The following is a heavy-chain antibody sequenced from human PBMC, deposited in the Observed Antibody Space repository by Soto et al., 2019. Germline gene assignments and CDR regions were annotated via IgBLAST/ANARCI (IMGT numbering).Heavy chain of an antibody. V-gene: IGHV3-74*01. J-gene: IGHJ4*02. Sequence: EVQLVESGGGLVQPGGSLRLSCAASGFTFSSYWMHWVRQAPGKGLVWVSRIDSDGITTTYADFVKGRFIVSRDNAKNTLYLQMNSLTAEDTAVYYCARLYYFDYWGQGTLVTVSS. CDR1: GFTFSSYW. CDR2: IDSDGITT. CDR3: ARLYYFDY.